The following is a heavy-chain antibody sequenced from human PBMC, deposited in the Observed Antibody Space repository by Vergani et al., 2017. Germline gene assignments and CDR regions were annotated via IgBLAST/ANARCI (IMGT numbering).Heavy chain of an antibody. J-gene: IGHJ3*01. CDR1: GGSISAGYYF. CDR3: ARRSGGYSGGKVHPLRTAFDV. Sequence: QVQLQASGPGRVKPSQTLSLTCTMSGGSISAGYYFGSWIRQPAGKGLEWLGHISASGNASHSPCLKTRVSMSVDTSKNQFSMTVTSVTAADTAIYFCARRSGGYSGGKVHPLRTAFDVWGHGTVVTVSS. V-gene: IGHV4-61*02. D-gene: IGHD6-19*01. CDR2: ISASGNA.